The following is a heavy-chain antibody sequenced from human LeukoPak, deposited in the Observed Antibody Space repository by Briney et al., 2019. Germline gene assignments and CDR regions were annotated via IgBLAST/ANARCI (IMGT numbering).Heavy chain of an antibody. CDR3: ARGGAFGVIILFDY. D-gene: IGHD3-3*01. V-gene: IGHV4-38-2*02. J-gene: IGHJ4*02. Sequence: SETLSLTCTVSGYSISSGYYWGWIRQPPGKGLEWIGNIYHSGSTYYNPSLKSRVTISVDTSKNQFSLKLNSVTAADTAVYYCARGGAFGVIILFDYWGQGTLVTASS. CDR2: IYHSGST. CDR1: GYSISSGYY.